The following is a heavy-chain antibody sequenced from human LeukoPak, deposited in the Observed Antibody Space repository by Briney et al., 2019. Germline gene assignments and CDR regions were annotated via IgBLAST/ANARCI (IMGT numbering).Heavy chain of an antibody. CDR2: IGTSNTYI. Sequence: GGSLRLSCAASGFSISHYIMNWVRQAPGRGLEWVSSIGTSNTYIYYTDSVKGRFTISRDNANNTLYLEMNSLRAEDTAIYYCTRDGLDHYYSYYIDVWGKGTTVTVSS. CDR3: TRDGLDHYYSYYIDV. D-gene: IGHD3/OR15-3a*01. J-gene: IGHJ6*03. V-gene: IGHV3-21*01. CDR1: GFSISHYI.